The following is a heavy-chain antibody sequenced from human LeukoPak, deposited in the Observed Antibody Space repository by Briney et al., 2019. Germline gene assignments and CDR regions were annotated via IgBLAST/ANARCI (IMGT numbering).Heavy chain of an antibody. V-gene: IGHV1-2*04. CDR3: ARGGGDNWNFRAFDI. D-gene: IGHD1-7*01. CDR2: INPNSGGT. Sequence: VASVKVSCKASGYTFTGYYMHWVRQAPGQGLEWMGWINPNSGGTNYAQKFQGWVTMTRDTSISTAYMELSRLRSDDTAVYYCARGGGDNWNFRAFDIWGQGTMVTVSS. CDR1: GYTFTGYY. J-gene: IGHJ3*02.